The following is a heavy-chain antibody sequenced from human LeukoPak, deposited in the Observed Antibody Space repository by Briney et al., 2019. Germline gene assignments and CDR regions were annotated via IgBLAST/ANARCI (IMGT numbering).Heavy chain of an antibody. J-gene: IGHJ4*02. V-gene: IGHV6-1*01. Sequence: SQALSLTCAISGDSVSSNSAAWNWSRQSPSQCLEWLWRTYYMSKWYSDYALSVKSRITISPDTSKNQFSLHLNSVTPEDTAVYYCARDPRSYGPDYWGQGILVTVSS. CDR2: TYYMSKWYS. D-gene: IGHD5-18*01. CDR3: ARDPRSYGPDY. CDR1: GDSVSSNSAA.